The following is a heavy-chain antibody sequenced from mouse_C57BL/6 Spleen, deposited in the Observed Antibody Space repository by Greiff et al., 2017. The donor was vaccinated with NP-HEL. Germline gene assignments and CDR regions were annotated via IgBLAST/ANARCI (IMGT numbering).Heavy chain of an antibody. V-gene: IGHV1-53*01. J-gene: IGHJ1*03. CDR2: INPSNGGT. D-gene: IGHD2-5*01. CDR3: AKNHYSNHWYFDV. CDR1: GYTFTSYW. Sequence: QVHVKQPGTELVKPGASVKLSCKASGYTFTSYWMHWVKQRPGQGLEWIGNINPSNGGTNYNEKFKSKATLTVDKSSSTAYMQLSSLTSEDSAVYYCAKNHYSNHWYFDVWGTGTTVTVSS.